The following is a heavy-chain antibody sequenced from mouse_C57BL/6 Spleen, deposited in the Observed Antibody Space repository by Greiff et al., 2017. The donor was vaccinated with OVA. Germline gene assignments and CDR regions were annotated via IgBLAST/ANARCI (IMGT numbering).Heavy chain of an antibody. Sequence: VKLQESGPGLVQPSQSLSITCTVSGFSLTSYGVHWVRQSPGKGLEWLGVIWSGGSTDYNAAFISRLSISKDNSKSQVFFKMNSLQADDTAIYYCARNSYYYGSSPWYFDVWGTGTTVTVSS. CDR2: IWSGGST. V-gene: IGHV2-2*01. D-gene: IGHD1-1*01. CDR3: ARNSYYYGSSPWYFDV. J-gene: IGHJ1*03. CDR1: GFSLTSYG.